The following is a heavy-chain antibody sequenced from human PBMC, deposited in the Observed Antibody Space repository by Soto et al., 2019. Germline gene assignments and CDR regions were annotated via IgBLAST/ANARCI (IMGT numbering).Heavy chain of an antibody. CDR1: GFTSSSYW. D-gene: IGHD3-16*01. CDR3: AGENDDVCGTDY. V-gene: IGHV3-7*01. CDR2: IKQDGSAT. J-gene: IGHJ4*02. Sequence: EVQLVESGGGLVQPGGSLRLSCAASGFTSSSYWLTWVRQAPGKGLEWVANIKQDGSATNYVDSVKGRVTISTDNAKNSLYLQMHSRRARDTAVYYCAGENDDVCGTDYWGQGTLVTVSS.